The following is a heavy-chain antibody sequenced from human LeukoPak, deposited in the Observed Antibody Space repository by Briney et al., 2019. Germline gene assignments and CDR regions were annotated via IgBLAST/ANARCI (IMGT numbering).Heavy chain of an antibody. J-gene: IGHJ4*02. CDR2: ISMNVQTT. V-gene: IGHV3-64D*06. Sequence: GGSLRLSCSASGFTFTSHVMHWVRQAPGKGLQYVSGISMNVQTTYHAGSVKGRFTISRDSSKNTVYLQMNSLTAEDTAVYYCVREGLERRTNFDYWGQRTLASVSS. CDR1: GFTFTSHV. D-gene: IGHD1-1*01. CDR3: VREGLERRTNFDY.